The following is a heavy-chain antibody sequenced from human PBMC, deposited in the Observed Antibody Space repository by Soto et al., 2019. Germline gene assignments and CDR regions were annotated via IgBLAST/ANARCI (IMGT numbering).Heavy chain of an antibody. J-gene: IGHJ6*03. CDR3: AKPPVITASYYYYDMEV. CDR2: ISGSGIST. CDR1: GFTFSTYP. V-gene: IGHV3-23*01. D-gene: IGHD4-4*01. Sequence: GWSLRLSCAASGFTFSTYPRNLVRQAPGKGLEWVSCISGSGISTYYADSVKGRFTISRDNSKNTVFLQMNSLRAEDTAVYYCAKPPVITASYYYYDMEVCGEGTKVTVSS.